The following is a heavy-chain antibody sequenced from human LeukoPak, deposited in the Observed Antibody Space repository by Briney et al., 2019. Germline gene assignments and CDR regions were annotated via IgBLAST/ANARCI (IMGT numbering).Heavy chain of an antibody. J-gene: IGHJ1*01. Sequence: GGSLRLSCAASGFTFSSYGMHWVRQAPGKGLEWVAFIRYDGSNKYYADSVKGRFTISRDNSKNTLYLQMNSLRAEDTAVYYCAKDFLYCSSTSCSLEYFQHWGQGTLVTVSS. CDR3: AKDFLYCSSTSCSLEYFQH. CDR1: GFTFSSYG. D-gene: IGHD2-2*01. V-gene: IGHV3-30*02. CDR2: IRYDGSNK.